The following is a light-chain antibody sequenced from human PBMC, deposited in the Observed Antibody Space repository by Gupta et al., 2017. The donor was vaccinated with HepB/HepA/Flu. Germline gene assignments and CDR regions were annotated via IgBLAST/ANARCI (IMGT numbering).Light chain of an antibody. J-gene: IGKJ4*01. CDR2: DAS. CDR1: QGISSA. Sequence: AIQLTQSPSSLSASVGDRVTITCRASQGISSALAWYQQKPGKAPKLLIYDASSLESGVPSRFSGSGSGTDFTLTISSRQPEDFATYYCQQFNNYLALTFGGGTKVEIK. CDR3: QQFNNYLALT. V-gene: IGKV1D-13*01.